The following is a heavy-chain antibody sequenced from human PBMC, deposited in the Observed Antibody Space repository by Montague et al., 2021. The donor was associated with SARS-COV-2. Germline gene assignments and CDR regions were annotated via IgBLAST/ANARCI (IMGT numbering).Heavy chain of an antibody. V-gene: IGHV3-9*01. CDR2: IRWDRGDR. CDR1: GFIVGDYA. D-gene: IGHD5-12*01. Sequence: SLRLSCAASGFIVGDYAMHWVRQRPGKGLEWVSSIRWDRGDRSYAASVKGRFSIPRDDAKNSLYLQMDSLRPEDTALYYCGKASASNARWMQSPIDYWGQGTPVIVSS. J-gene: IGHJ4*02. CDR3: GKASASNARWMQSPIDY.